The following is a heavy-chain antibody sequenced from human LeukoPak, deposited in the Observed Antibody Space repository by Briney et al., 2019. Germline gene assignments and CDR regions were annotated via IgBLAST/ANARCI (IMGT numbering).Heavy chain of an antibody. CDR2: ISGSGGST. D-gene: IGHD6-13*01. V-gene: IGHV3-23*01. Sequence: GGSLRLSCAASGFSFSNYAMSWVRQAPGKGLEWVSAISGSGGSTYYADSVKGRFTISRDNSKNTLYLQMNSLRAEDTAVYYCAKLSYSSSPGYYGMDVWGQGTTVTVSS. J-gene: IGHJ6*02. CDR3: AKLSYSSSPGYYGMDV. CDR1: GFSFSNYA.